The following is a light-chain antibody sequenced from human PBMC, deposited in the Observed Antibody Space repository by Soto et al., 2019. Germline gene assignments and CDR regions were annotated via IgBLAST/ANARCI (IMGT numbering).Light chain of an antibody. CDR3: QQRSNWQIT. V-gene: IGKV3-11*01. J-gene: IGKJ5*01. CDR2: DAS. Sequence: EIVLTQSPGPLSLSPGERATLSCRASQSVSRYLAWYQQKPGQAPRLLIYDASNRVTGIPARFRGSGSGTDFTLTISSLEPDDFAVYYCQQRSNWQITLGQGTRLEIK. CDR1: QSVSRY.